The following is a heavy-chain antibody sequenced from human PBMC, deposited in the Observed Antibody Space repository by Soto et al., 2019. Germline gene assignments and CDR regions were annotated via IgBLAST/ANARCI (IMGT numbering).Heavy chain of an antibody. D-gene: IGHD6-19*01. CDR3: ARDQYSSGWYGTPYYFDY. J-gene: IGHJ4*02. CDR1: GFTFSSYW. CDR2: IKQDGSEK. V-gene: IGHV3-7*05. Sequence: GGSLRLSCAASGFTFSSYWMSWVRQAPGKGLEWVANIKQDGSEKYYVDSVKGRFTISRDNAKNSLYLQMNSLRAEDTAVYYCARDQYSSGWYGTPYYFDYWGQGTLVTVSS.